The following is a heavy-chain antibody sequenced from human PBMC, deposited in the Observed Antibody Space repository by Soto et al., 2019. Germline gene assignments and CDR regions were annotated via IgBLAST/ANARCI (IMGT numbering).Heavy chain of an antibody. V-gene: IGHV1-3*01. D-gene: IGHD1-26*01. CDR1: GNTFTSYA. J-gene: IGHJ3*02. Sequence: ASVMVSCKASGNTFTSYAMHWVRQAPGQRLEWMGWINAGNGNTKYSQKFQGRVTMTRDTSTSTVYMELSSLRSEDTAVYYCARSQLRPVGDAFDIWGKGTMVTV. CDR3: ARSQLRPVGDAFDI. CDR2: INAGNGNT.